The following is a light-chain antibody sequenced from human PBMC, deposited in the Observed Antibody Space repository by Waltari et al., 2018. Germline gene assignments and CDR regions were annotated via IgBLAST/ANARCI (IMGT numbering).Light chain of an antibody. Sequence: SYVLTQPPSVSVAPGKTARITCGGNHLGSKSVHWYTQKPGQAPVLVVYEYSDRPSGIPERFSGSNSGNTATLTISRVEAGDEADYYCQVWDSSSDHPHVVFGGGTKLTVL. V-gene: IGLV3-21*03. CDR3: QVWDSSSDHPHVV. J-gene: IGLJ2*01. CDR2: EYS. CDR1: HLGSKS.